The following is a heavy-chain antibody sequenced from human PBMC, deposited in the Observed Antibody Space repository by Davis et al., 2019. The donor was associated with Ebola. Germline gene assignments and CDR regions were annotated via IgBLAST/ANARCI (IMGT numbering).Heavy chain of an antibody. CDR3: ARDAFVAGWLQLLEDDY. CDR1: GFTFSSYS. Sequence: PGGSLRLSCAASGFTFSSYSMNWVHQAPGKGLEWVSYISSSSSTIYYADSVKGRFTISRDNAKNSLYLQMNSLRDEDTAVYYCARDAFVAGWLQLLEDDYWGQGTLVTVSS. D-gene: IGHD5-24*01. CDR2: ISSSSSTI. V-gene: IGHV3-48*02. J-gene: IGHJ4*02.